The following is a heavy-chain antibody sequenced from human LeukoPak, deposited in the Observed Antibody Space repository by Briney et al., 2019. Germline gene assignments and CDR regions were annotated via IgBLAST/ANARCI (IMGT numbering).Heavy chain of an antibody. CDR3: AWTGIVGGINIDD. J-gene: IGHJ4*02. V-gene: IGHV4-39*07. Sequence: TSETLSLTCTVSGGSVSSSSYYWGWIRQPPGKGLEWIGYIYYSGSTYYNPSLKSRVTISVDTSKNQFSLKLSSVTAADTAVYYCAWTGIVGGINIDDWGQGTLVIVSS. D-gene: IGHD1-26*01. CDR2: IYYSGST. CDR1: GGSVSSSSYY.